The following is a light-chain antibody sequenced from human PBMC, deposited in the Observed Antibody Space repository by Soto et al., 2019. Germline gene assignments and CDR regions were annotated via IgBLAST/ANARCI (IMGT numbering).Light chain of an antibody. Sequence: DIQMTQSPSSLSASVGDRVTNTCRASQSISSNLNWYQQKPGKAPKLLIYAASTLQSGVPSRFSGSGSGTDFTLTISSLQPEDFATYYCQQSYSTPRTFGGGTKVEIK. CDR2: AAS. CDR3: QQSYSTPRT. CDR1: QSISSN. J-gene: IGKJ4*01. V-gene: IGKV1-39*01.